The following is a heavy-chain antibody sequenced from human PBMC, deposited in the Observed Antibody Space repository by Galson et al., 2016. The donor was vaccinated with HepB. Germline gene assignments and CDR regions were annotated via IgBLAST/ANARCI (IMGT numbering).Heavy chain of an antibody. Sequence: SLRLSCAASGFMFSSYAMNWVRQAPGKGLEWVSGLSGSGGSTYYADSVKGRFTISRDNSKNTLHLQLNSLRAEDTAVYYCAKGEHTAWYNRIDFWGQGTLVTVSS. V-gene: IGHV3-23*01. J-gene: IGHJ4*02. CDR3: AKGEHTAWYNRIDF. CDR2: LSGSGGST. D-gene: IGHD1-14*01. CDR1: GFMFSSYA.